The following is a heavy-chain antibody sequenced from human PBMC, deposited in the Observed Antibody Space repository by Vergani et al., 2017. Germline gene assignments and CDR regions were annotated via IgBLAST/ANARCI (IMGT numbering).Heavy chain of an antibody. CDR3: ARVYCRGMSCAGTDYFYHIDV. CDR2: IYPGNSET. D-gene: IGHD3/OR15-3a*01. J-gene: IGHJ6*03. V-gene: IGHV5-51*03. CDR1: GYSFSGNW. Sequence: EVQLEQSGAAVKKPGESLEISCKGSGYSFSGNWIAWVRERPGQGLEWMGMIYPGNSETRNNPSFRGQVTMSVDKSISTAYLQWSSLKASDSAMYYCARVYCRGMSCAGTDYFYHIDVWGKGTTVTVS.